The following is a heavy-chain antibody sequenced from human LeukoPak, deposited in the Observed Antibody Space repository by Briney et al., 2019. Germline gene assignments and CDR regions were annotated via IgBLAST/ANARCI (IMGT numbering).Heavy chain of an antibody. V-gene: IGHV3-7*01. CDR1: GFTFSSYW. Sequence: PGGSLRLSCAASGFTFSSYWMSWVRQAPGKGLEWVANIKQDGSEKYYVDSVKGRFTISRDNAKNSLYLQMNSLRAEDTAVYYCARDIKGITIFGVVIINSVDWGQGTLVTVSS. D-gene: IGHD3-3*01. CDR3: ARDIKGITIFGVVIINSVD. J-gene: IGHJ4*02. CDR2: IKQDGSEK.